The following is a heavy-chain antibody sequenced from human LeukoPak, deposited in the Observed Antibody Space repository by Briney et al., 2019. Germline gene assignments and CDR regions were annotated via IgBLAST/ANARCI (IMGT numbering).Heavy chain of an antibody. Sequence: GGSLRLSCAASGFAFSDYSMNWVRQAPGKGLEWVSYLSSSSSTIYYADSVKGRFTISRDNAKNSLYLQMNSLRDEDTAVYYCARGGVYDSSGYYLIDYWGQGTLVTVSS. V-gene: IGHV3-48*02. CDR2: LSSSSSTI. J-gene: IGHJ4*02. D-gene: IGHD3-22*01. CDR1: GFAFSDYS. CDR3: ARGGVYDSSGYYLIDY.